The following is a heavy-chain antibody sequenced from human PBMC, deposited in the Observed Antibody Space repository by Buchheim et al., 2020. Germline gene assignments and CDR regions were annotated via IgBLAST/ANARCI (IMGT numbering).Heavy chain of an antibody. D-gene: IGHD3-16*02. Sequence: QVQLVQSGAEVKKPGSSVKVSCKASGGTFSSYAISWVRQAPGQGLEWMGGIIPIFGTANYAQKFQGRVTITADESTSTAHMELSSLRSEDTAVYYCARDRFGAYDYVWGSYRYSPLDYWGQGTL. CDR2: IIPIFGTA. CDR1: GGTFSSYA. CDR3: ARDRFGAYDYVWGSYRYSPLDY. V-gene: IGHV1-69*01. J-gene: IGHJ4*02.